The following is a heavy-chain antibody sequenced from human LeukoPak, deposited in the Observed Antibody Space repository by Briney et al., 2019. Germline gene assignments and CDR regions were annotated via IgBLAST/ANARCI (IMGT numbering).Heavy chain of an antibody. Sequence: ASVKVSCKASGYTFTGYYRHWVRQAPGQGLEWMGWINPNSGDTNYAQKFQGRVTMTRDTSISTAYMELSRLRSDDTAVYYCARDPINYYDSSGYDWGQGTLVTVSS. D-gene: IGHD3-22*01. V-gene: IGHV1-2*02. CDR1: GYTFTGYY. CDR3: ARDPINYYDSSGYD. CDR2: INPNSGDT. J-gene: IGHJ4*02.